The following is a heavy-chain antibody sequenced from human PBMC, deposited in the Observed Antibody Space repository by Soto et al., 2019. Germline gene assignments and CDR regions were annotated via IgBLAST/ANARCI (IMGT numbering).Heavy chain of an antibody. CDR2: IIPIFGTA. J-gene: IGHJ6*02. V-gene: IGHV1-69*01. Sequence: QVQLVQSGAEVKKPGSSVKVSCKASGGTFSSYAISWVRQAPGQGLEWMGGIIPIFGTANYAQKFQGRVTITADESTGTAYMALSSLRSEDTAVYYCSRDLVQTTMVRGARAYYYYGMDVWGQGTTVTVSS. CDR1: GGTFSSYA. D-gene: IGHD3-10*01. CDR3: SRDLVQTTMVRGARAYYYYGMDV.